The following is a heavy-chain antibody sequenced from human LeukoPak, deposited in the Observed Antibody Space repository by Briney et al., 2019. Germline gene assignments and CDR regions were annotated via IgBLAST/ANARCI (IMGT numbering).Heavy chain of an antibody. CDR1: GYTLTSYG. CDR2: ISAYNGNT. J-gene: IGHJ5*02. V-gene: IGHV1-18*04. Sequence: GASVKVSCKTSGYTLTSYGINWVRQAPGQGLEWMGWISAYNGNTNSAQKFQGRVTMTTDTSTSTAYMELRSLRSDDTAVYYCARDQERSNNWFDPRGQGTLVTVSS. CDR3: ARDQERSNNWFDP. D-gene: IGHD3-10*01.